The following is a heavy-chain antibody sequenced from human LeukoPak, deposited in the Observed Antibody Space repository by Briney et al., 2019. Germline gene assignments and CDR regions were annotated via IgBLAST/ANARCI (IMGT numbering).Heavy chain of an antibody. Sequence: PGGSLRLSCAGSGFIFSNYDMTWVRQAPGKGLEYVSGVSASGSITYYPDPVKGRFTISRDNSKNTLSLQLNSLRAEDTAVYYCAKGTSSSCYSAPNYWGQGTLVTVSS. V-gene: IGHV3-23*01. CDR3: AKGTSSSCYSAPNY. CDR2: VSASGSIT. D-gene: IGHD2-15*01. CDR1: GFIFSNYD. J-gene: IGHJ4*02.